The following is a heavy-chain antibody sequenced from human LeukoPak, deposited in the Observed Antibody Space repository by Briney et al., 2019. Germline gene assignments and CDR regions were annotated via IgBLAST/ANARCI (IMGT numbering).Heavy chain of an antibody. CDR3: AGSDPLEGDWFDP. CDR2: IYTSGST. CDR1: GGSISSYY. V-gene: IGHV4-4*07. Sequence: SETLSLTCTVSGGSISSYYWSWIPQPAGKGLEWIGRIYTSGSTNYNPSLKSRVTMSVDTSKNQFSLKLSSVTAADTAVNYCAGSDPLEGDWFDPWGQGTLVTVSS. J-gene: IGHJ5*02. D-gene: IGHD3-3*02.